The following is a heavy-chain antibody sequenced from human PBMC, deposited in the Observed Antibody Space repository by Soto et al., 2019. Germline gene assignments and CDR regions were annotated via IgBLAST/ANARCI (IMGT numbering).Heavy chain of an antibody. J-gene: IGHJ6*02. CDR1: GFTISSYG. Sequence: GGSLRLSCAASGFTISSYGMHWVRQAPGKGLEWVAVISYDGSNKYYADSVKGRFTISRDNSKNTLYLQMNSLRAEDTAVYYCAKDRWYSRGWYPLRSLYYYYGMDVWGQGTTVTVSS. CDR3: AKDRWYSRGWYPLRSLYYYYGMDV. CDR2: ISYDGSNK. V-gene: IGHV3-30*18. D-gene: IGHD6-19*01.